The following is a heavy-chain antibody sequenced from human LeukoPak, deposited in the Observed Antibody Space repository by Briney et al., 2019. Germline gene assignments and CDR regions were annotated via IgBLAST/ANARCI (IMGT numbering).Heavy chain of an antibody. Sequence: SGTLSLTCIVSGASITNHHWSWVRQPAGKGPAGKGLEWLGQVQTNGNTQYNPSLKSRATISVDTSNNQFSLRLTSVTAADTAMYCAAGPWELDFWGQGTLVTVSS. D-gene: IGHD1-26*01. V-gene: IGHV4-4*07. J-gene: IGHJ4*02. CDR2: VQTNGNT. CDR1: GASITNHH. CDR3: AGPWELDF.